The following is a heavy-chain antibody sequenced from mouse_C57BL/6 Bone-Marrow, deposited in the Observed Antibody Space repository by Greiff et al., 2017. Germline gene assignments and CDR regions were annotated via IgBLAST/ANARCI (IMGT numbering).Heavy chain of an antibody. J-gene: IGHJ1*03. Sequence: VQLQQSGAELVRPGTSVKMSCKASGYTFTNYWIGWAKQRPGHGLEWIGNIYPGGGYTNYNEKFKGKATLTADKSSSTAYMQFSSLTSEDSAIYYGARSRLWDWYFDVWGTGTTVTVAS. CDR2: IYPGGGYT. CDR3: ARSRLWDWYFDV. V-gene: IGHV1-63*01. D-gene: IGHD6-1*01. CDR1: GYTFTNYW.